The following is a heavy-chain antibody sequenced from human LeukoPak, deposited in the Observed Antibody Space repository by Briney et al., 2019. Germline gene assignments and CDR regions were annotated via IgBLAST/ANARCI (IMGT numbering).Heavy chain of an antibody. CDR1: GFTFSSYA. CDR3: ATTAAGTVVDFDY. V-gene: IGHV3-23*01. CDR2: ISGSGGST. D-gene: IGHD6-13*01. J-gene: IGHJ4*02. Sequence: GGSLRLSCAASGFTFSSYAMSWVRQPPGKGLEWVSAISGSGGSTYYADSVKGRFTISRDNSKTTLYLQMNSLRAEDTAVYYCATTAAGTVVDFDYWGQGTLVTVSS.